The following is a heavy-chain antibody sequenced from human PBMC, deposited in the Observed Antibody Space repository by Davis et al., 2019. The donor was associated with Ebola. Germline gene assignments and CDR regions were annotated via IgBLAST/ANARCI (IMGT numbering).Heavy chain of an antibody. J-gene: IGHJ4*02. Sequence: SETLSLTCTVSGGSVSRSTYYWGWIRQPPGKGLEWIGSIYYNGSTYYNASLKSRVTISVDTSKNQFSLNLNSVTAADTAVYYCARLGYCSTGRCCGLVDWGQGTLVAVSS. CDR2: IYYNGST. D-gene: IGHD2-15*01. CDR3: ARLGYCSTGRCCGLVD. V-gene: IGHV4-39*01. CDR1: GGSVSRSTYY.